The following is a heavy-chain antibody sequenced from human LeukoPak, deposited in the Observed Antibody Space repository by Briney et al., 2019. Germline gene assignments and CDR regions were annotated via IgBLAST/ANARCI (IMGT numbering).Heavy chain of an antibody. CDR3: ARGHSGYDLDAFDI. CDR2: INHSGST. D-gene: IGHD5-12*01. V-gene: IGHV4-34*01. CDR1: GGSFSGYY. J-gene: IGHJ3*02. Sequence: SETLSLTCAVYGGSFSGYYWSWIRQPPGKGLEWIGEINHSGSTNYNPSLKSRVTISVDTSKNQFSLKLSSVTAADTAVYYCARGHSGYDLDAFDIWGQGTMVTVSS.